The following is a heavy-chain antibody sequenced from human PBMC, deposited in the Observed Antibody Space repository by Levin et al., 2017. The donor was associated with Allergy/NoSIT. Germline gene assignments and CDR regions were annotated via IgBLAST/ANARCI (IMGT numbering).Heavy chain of an antibody. CDR1: GFTFSSYG. J-gene: IGHJ4*02. D-gene: IGHD3-10*01. CDR3: VVRGVIFEYYFDY. CDR2: ISYDGSNK. Sequence: SCAASGFTFSSYGMHWVRQAPGKGLEWVAVISYDGSNKYYADSVKGRFTISRDNSKNTLYLQMNSLRAEDTAVYYCVVRGVIFEYYFDYWGQGTLVTVSS. V-gene: IGHV3-30*03.